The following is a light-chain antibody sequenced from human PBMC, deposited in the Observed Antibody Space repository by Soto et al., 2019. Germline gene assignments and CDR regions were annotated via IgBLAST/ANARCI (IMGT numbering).Light chain of an antibody. V-gene: IGKV3-20*01. CDR3: QQYGSSPLT. J-gene: IGKJ1*01. Sequence: IVLTQSPGTLSLSKGERATLSCGASQSVASNYLAWYQQKRGQAPTLLIYGASRRATGISDRFSGSGSGTDFTLTISRLEPEDFAVYYCQQYGSSPLTFGQGTKVDI. CDR1: QSVASNY. CDR2: GAS.